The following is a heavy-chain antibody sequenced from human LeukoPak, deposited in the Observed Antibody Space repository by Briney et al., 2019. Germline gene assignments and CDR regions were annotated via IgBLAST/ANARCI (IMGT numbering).Heavy chain of an antibody. D-gene: IGHD3-3*01. CDR2: INPNTGGT. J-gene: IGHJ4*02. Sequence: ASVKVSCKASGYTFTDYYIHWVRQAPGQGLEWMGFINPNTGGTSYAQKFQARVTMTRDTSISTAYMELSGLRSDDTAVYYCARRYDFWSGYPTAFDYWGQGTLVTVST. V-gene: IGHV1-2*02. CDR3: ARRYDFWSGYPTAFDY. CDR1: GYTFTDYY.